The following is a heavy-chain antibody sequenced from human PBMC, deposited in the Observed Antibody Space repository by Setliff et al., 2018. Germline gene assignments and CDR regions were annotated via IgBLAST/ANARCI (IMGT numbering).Heavy chain of an antibody. Sequence: PSETLSLTCGGYGGSISDYYWSWIRQPPGKGLEWIGEINHSGSTNYNPSLKSRVTISLDTSTNQVSLKLSSVTAADTAVYYCARDCQYCSSTSCYTSYFYYYAMDIWGQGTTVTVSS. D-gene: IGHD2-2*02. J-gene: IGHJ6*02. CDR3: ARDCQYCSSTSCYTSYFYYYAMDI. V-gene: IGHV4-34*01. CDR2: INHSGST. CDR1: GGSISDYY.